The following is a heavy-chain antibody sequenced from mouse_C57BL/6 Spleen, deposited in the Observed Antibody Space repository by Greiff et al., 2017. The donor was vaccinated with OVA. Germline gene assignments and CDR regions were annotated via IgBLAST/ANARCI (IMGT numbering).Heavy chain of an antibody. V-gene: IGHV1-54*01. Sequence: VKLMESGAELVRPGTSVKVSCKASGYAFTNYLIEWVKQRPGQGLEWIGVINPGSGGTNYNEKFKGKATLTADKSSSTAYMQLSSLTSEDSAVYFCARGDGNYGAMDYWGQGTSVTVSS. CDR2: INPGSGGT. CDR3: ARGDGNYGAMDY. CDR1: GYAFTNYL. J-gene: IGHJ4*01. D-gene: IGHD2-1*01.